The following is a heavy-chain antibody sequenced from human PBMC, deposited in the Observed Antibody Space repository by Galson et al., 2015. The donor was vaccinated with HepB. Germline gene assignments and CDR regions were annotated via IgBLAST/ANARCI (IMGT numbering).Heavy chain of an antibody. J-gene: IGHJ6*02. CDR2: MNPNTSNT. CDR1: GFSFTNFD. D-gene: IGHD3-9*01. Sequence: SVKVSCKASGFSFTNFDFNWVRQAPGHGLEWMGWMNPNTSNTGFAQKLQGRLTMTLDTSISTAYMELSSLGSEDTAVYFCARGPARDFKTTRPSNGKYDGMDVWGQGTNITDSS. V-gene: IGHV1-8*01. CDR3: ARGPARDFKTTRPSNGKYDGMDV.